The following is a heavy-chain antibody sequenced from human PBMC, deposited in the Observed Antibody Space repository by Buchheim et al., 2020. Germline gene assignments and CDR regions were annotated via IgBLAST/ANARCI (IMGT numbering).Heavy chain of an antibody. Sequence: QVQLVESGGGLVKPGGSLRLSCAASGFTFSDSYMSWIRQAPGKGLEWVSYISSSSSFTNFADSVRGRFTIYRDNAKNSLYLQMNSLRAEDTAVYYCARDRHDYGGPYYFDYWGQGTL. D-gene: IGHD4-23*01. J-gene: IGHJ4*02. CDR3: ARDRHDYGGPYYFDY. CDR2: ISSSSSFT. V-gene: IGHV3-11*06. CDR1: GFTFSDSY.